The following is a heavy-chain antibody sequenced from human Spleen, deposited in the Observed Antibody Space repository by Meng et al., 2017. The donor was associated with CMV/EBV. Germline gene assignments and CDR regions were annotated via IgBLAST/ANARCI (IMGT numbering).Heavy chain of an antibody. CDR3: ANTAGQSFGMAI. J-gene: IGHJ6*02. CDR1: GGTFSSYS. Sequence: SVKVSCKASGGTFSSYSINWVRLAPGQGLEWMGGIVPIFGTPNYAQRFQGRVTITTDESTSTAYMDLSSLRSEDTAVYYCANTAGQSFGMAIWGQGTTVTVSS. CDR2: IVPIFGTP. D-gene: IGHD6-19*01. V-gene: IGHV1-69*05.